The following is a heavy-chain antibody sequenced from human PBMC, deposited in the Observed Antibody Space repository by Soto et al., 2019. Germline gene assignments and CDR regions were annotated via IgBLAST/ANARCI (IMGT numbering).Heavy chain of an antibody. J-gene: IGHJ6*02. V-gene: IGHV4-59*12. Sequence: SETLSLTCTVSGGSISSYYWSWIRQPPGKGLEWIGYIYYSGSTNYNPSLKSRVTISVDTSKNQFSLKLSSVTAADTAVYYCARGYSNYPRYYYGMDVWGQGTTVTVSS. D-gene: IGHD4-4*01. CDR1: GGSISSYY. CDR3: ARGYSNYPRYYYGMDV. CDR2: IYYSGST.